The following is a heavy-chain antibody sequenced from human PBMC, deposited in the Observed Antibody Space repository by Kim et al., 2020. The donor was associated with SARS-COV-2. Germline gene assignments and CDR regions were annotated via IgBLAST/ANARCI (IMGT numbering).Heavy chain of an antibody. D-gene: IGHD6-19*01. CDR3: ATSIAVAGPRDYYYYYGMDV. Sequence: RFTISRDNSKNTLYLQMNSLRAEDTAVYYCATSIAVAGPRDYYYYYGMDVWGQGTTVTVSS. V-gene: IGHV3-30*07. J-gene: IGHJ6*02.